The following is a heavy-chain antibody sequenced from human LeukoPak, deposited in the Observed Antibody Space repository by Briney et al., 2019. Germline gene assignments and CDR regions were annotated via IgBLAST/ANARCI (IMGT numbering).Heavy chain of an antibody. CDR2: INPSGGST. Sequence: GGSLRLSCAASGFTFTSYYMHWVRQAPGQGLEWMGIINPSGGSTSYAQKFQGRVTMTRDTSTSTVYMELSSLRSEDTAVYYCARDLAYCGGDCYSFLDYWGQGTLVTVSS. CDR1: GFTFTSYY. V-gene: IGHV1-46*01. J-gene: IGHJ4*02. D-gene: IGHD2-21*02. CDR3: ARDLAYCGGDCYSFLDY.